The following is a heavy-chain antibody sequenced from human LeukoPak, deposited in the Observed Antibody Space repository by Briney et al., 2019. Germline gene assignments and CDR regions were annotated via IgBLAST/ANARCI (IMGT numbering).Heavy chain of an antibody. Sequence: EGSLRLSCAASGFTFNSYKMNWVPQAPGKGLEWLSYISGDGSTIYHADPVKGRFTISRDNAKNFLLLQRNSLRDKDTAVYYCARYTITTVTTSGAFDCWGQGTLVTVSS. CDR3: ARYTITTVTTSGAFDC. CDR1: GFTFNSYK. CDR2: ISGDGSTI. V-gene: IGHV3-48*02. D-gene: IGHD4-17*01. J-gene: IGHJ4*02.